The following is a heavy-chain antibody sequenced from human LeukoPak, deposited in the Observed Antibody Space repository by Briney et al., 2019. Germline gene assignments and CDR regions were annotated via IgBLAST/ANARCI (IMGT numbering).Heavy chain of an antibody. CDR1: GYTFTGYY. CDR2: INPNSGGT. V-gene: IGHV1-2*02. Sequence: ASVKVSCKASGYTFTGYYMHWVRQAPGQGLEWMGWINPNSGGTNYAQKFQGRVTMTRDTSISTAYMELSRLRSDDTAVYYCARHSPSEWLLPRSIYYFDYWGQGTLVTVSS. CDR3: ARHSPSEWLLPRSIYYFDY. J-gene: IGHJ4*02. D-gene: IGHD6-19*01.